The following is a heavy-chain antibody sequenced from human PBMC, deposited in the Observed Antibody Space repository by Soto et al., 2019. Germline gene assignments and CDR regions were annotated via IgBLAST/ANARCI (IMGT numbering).Heavy chain of an antibody. Sequence: QVQLQESGPGLVKPSGTLSLTCAVSGDSISSSNWWSWVRQAPGKGLEWIGEIYHSGATTDNPSLKSRATISVDPSKIHFSLKLTSVTAADTAVYFCARDLGTGTDFWGRGTLVTVTS. D-gene: IGHD4-17*01. CDR2: IYHSGAT. CDR3: ARDLGTGTDF. V-gene: IGHV4-4*02. J-gene: IGHJ4*02. CDR1: GDSISSSNW.